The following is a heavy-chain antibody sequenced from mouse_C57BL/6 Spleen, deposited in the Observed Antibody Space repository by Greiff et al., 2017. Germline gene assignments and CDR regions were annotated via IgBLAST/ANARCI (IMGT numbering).Heavy chain of an antibody. CDR2: IYPGDGDT. Sequence: QVQLQQSGPELVKPGASVKISCKASGYAFSSSWMNWVKQRPGEGLEWIGRIYPGDGDTNYNGKFKGKATLTADKSSSTAYLQLSSLTSEDSAVYFCARNLLDWGQGTSVTVSS. J-gene: IGHJ4*01. V-gene: IGHV1-82*01. CDR1: GYAFSSSW. CDR3: ARNLLD.